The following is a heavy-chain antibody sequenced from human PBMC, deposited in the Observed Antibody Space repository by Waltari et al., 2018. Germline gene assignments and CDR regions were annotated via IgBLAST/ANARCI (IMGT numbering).Heavy chain of an antibody. D-gene: IGHD6-19*01. CDR2: INHSGST. CDR1: GGSFSGYY. CDR3: ACGWYDGDAFDI. J-gene: IGHJ3*02. Sequence: QVQLQQWGAGLLKPSETLSLTCAVYGGSFSGYYWSWIRQPPGKGLEWLGEINHSGSTNYNPSLKSRVTISVDTSKNQFSLKLSSVTAADTAVYYCACGWYDGDAFDIWGQGTMVTVSS. V-gene: IGHV4-34*01.